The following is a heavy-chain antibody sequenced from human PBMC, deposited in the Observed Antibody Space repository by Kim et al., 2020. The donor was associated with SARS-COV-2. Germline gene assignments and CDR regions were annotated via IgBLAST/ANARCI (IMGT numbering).Heavy chain of an antibody. CDR1: GFTFSSYG. V-gene: IGHV3-30*18. CDR3: AKDLDQQLSYYYGMDV. D-gene: IGHD6-13*01. J-gene: IGHJ6*02. Sequence: GGSLRLSCAASGFTFSSYGMHWVRQAPGKGLEWVAVISYDGSNKYYADSVKGRFTISRDNSKNTLYLQMNSLRAEDTAVYYCAKDLDQQLSYYYGMDVWGQGTTVTVSS. CDR2: ISYDGSNK.